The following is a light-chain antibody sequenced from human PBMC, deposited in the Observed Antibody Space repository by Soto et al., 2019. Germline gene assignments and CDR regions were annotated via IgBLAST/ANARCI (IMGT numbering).Light chain of an antibody. Sequence: QSALAQPASVSGSLGQSLTISCTGTISDVGRFDVVSWYQQHPCQVPKLIIYEGSRRHSGVSSRFSGSKSGNTASLTISGLQAEDEADYDCCAYVKSRSYVFGSGTKGTAL. CDR1: ISDVGRFDV. J-gene: IGLJ1*01. V-gene: IGLV2-23*01. CDR3: CAYVKSRSYV. CDR2: EGS.